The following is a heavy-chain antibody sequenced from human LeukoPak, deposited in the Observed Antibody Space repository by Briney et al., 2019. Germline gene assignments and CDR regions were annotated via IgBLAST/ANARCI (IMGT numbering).Heavy chain of an antibody. Sequence: GGSLRLSCAASGFTFSSYAMSWVRQAPGKGLEWVSAISGSGGSTYYADSVKGRFTISRDNSKNTLYLQMNSLRAEDTAVYYCAKDGAYDFWSGYYTLGEQNFDYWGQGTLVTVSS. CDR3: AKDGAYDFWSGYYTLGEQNFDY. J-gene: IGHJ4*02. CDR1: GFTFSSYA. CDR2: ISGSGGST. D-gene: IGHD3-3*01. V-gene: IGHV3-23*01.